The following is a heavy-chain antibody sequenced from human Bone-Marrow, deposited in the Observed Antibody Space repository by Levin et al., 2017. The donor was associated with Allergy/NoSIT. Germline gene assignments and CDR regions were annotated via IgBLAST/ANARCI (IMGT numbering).Heavy chain of an antibody. V-gene: IGHV3-30*04. CDR1: GFTFTNYI. Sequence: GGSLRLSCAASGFTFTNYIMHWVRQAPGRGLEWLAVISSDGSNAFYADSVKGRFTISRDNSKNTVFLQMNSLRPEETAFYYCAKVTLDGNNIMSPSWGLGTLVTVSS. CDR3: AKVTLDGNNIMSPS. CDR2: ISSDGSNA. J-gene: IGHJ4*02. D-gene: IGHD5-24*01.